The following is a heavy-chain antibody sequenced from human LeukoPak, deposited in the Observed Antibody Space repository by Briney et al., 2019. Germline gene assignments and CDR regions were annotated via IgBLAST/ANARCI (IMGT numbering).Heavy chain of an antibody. CDR2: IYPGDSDT. V-gene: IGHV5-51*01. CDR1: GYSSTSYW. J-gene: IGHJ6*03. Sequence: GESLKISCKGSGYSSTSYWIGWVRQMPGKGLEWMGIIYPGDSDTRYSPSFQGQVTISADKSISTAYLQWSSLKASDTAMYYCARLGYDILTGYLYYYMDVWGKGTTVTVSS. D-gene: IGHD3-9*01. CDR3: ARLGYDILTGYLYYYMDV.